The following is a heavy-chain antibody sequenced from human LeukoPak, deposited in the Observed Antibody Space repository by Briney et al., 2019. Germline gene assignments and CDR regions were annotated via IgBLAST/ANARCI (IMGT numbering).Heavy chain of an antibody. D-gene: IGHD6-25*01. V-gene: IGHV3-21*01. Sequence: GGSLRLSCVASGLTFRSYTMNWVRQAPEKGLEWVSSIPSSSSSKYYADSVKGRFTISRDNAKNSLYLQLNSLRAEDTAVYYRARAGRLPHPQYYFDSWGLGTLVTVSS. J-gene: IGHJ4*02. CDR3: ARAGRLPHPQYYFDS. CDR2: IPSSSSSK. CDR1: GLTFRSYT.